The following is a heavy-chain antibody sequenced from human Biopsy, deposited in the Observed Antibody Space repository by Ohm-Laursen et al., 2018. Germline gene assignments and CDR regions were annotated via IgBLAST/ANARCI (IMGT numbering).Heavy chain of an antibody. CDR2: IYYSGST. Sequence: SDTLSLTCTVSGGSISSDYWSWIRQTPGKGLEWIGYIYYSGSTNYNPSLNSRVTISVDTSKNQFSLRLNSVTAADTAVYYCARATNSTGWPYYYFYGMDVWGQGTTVTVSS. J-gene: IGHJ6*02. CDR3: ARATNSTGWPYYYFYGMDV. CDR1: GGSISSDY. V-gene: IGHV4-59*07. D-gene: IGHD2/OR15-2a*01.